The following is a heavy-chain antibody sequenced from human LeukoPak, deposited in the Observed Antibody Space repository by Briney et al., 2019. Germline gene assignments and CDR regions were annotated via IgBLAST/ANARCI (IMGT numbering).Heavy chain of an antibody. CDR3: ARHRTASDY. D-gene: IGHD3-16*02. J-gene: IGHJ4*02. Sequence: GGSLRLSCAASGFTFSTYSMTWVRQAPGKGLEWVSSITSSGSYIYYADSVKGRFTISRDNAKSSLYLQMNSLRAEDTALYYCARHRTASDYWGQGTLVTVSS. CDR2: ITSSGSYI. V-gene: IGHV3-21*01. CDR1: GFTFSTYS.